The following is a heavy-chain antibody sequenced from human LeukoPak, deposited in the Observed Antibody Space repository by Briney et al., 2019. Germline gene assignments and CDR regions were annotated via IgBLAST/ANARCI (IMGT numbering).Heavy chain of an antibody. V-gene: IGHV3-9*01. CDR3: AKEPEEYGSGSYIDY. Sequence: GGSLRLSCAASGFTFDDYAMHWVRQAPGKGLEWVSGISWNSGSIGYADSVKGRFTISRDNAKNSLYLQMNSLRAEDTALYYCAKEPEEYGSGSYIDYWGQGTLVTVSS. D-gene: IGHD3-10*01. CDR1: GFTFDDYA. CDR2: ISWNSGSI. J-gene: IGHJ4*02.